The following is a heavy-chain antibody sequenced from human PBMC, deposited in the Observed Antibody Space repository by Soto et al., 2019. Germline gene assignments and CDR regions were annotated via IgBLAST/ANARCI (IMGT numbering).Heavy chain of an antibody. CDR2: TYYRSKWYN. J-gene: IGHJ6*02. CDR1: GDSVSSNSAA. V-gene: IGHV6-1*01. CDR3: ARVPFRRICSGELLFYGMDV. Sequence: SQTLSLTCAISGDSVSSNSAAWNWIRQSPSRGLEWLGRTYYRSKWYNDYAVSVKSRITINPDTSKNQFSLQLNSATPEDTAVYYCARVPFRRICSGELLFYGMDVWGQGTTVTVS. D-gene: IGHD3-10*01.